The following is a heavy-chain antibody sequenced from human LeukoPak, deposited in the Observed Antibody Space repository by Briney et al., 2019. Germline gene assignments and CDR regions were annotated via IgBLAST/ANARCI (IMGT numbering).Heavy chain of an antibody. CDR2: IYHTGTT. J-gene: IGHJ4*02. CDR3: AGDFGSGSYRFDY. D-gene: IGHD3-10*01. Sequence: SETVSLTCAVSGVSISSGDYSWSWIRQPPGKGLEWIGYIYHTGTTYYNPSLKSRVTISLDRSKNQFSLKLSSVTAADTAVYYCAGDFGSGSYRFDYWGQGTLVTVSS. V-gene: IGHV4-30-2*01. CDR1: GVSISSGDYS.